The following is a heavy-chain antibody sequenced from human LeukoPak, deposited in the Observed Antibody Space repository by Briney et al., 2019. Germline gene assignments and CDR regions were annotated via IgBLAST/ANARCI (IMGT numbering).Heavy chain of an antibody. CDR3: ARYRSGGSRGFDY. J-gene: IGHJ4*02. V-gene: IGHV3-48*01. CDR1: GFAFSGYS. Sequence: GVSLRLSCAASGFAFSGYSLNWVRQAPGKGLEWVSYISGSSSTIYYADSVKDRFTISRDNAKNSLYLQMNSLRAEDTAVYYCARYRSGGSRGFDYWGQGTLVTVSS. D-gene: IGHD6-19*01. CDR2: ISGSSSTI.